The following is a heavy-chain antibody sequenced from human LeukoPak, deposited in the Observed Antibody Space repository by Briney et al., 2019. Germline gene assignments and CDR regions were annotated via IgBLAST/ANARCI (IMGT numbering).Heavy chain of an antibody. V-gene: IGHV4-61*02. CDR3: ARVVPAAIG. Sequence: PSETLSLTCTVSGGSISSGSYYWSWIRQPAGKGLEWIGRIYTSGSTNYNPSLKSRVTISVDTSKNQFSLKLSSVTAADTAVYYCARVVPAAIGWGQGTLVTVSS. CDR1: GGSISSGSYY. J-gene: IGHJ4*02. D-gene: IGHD2-2*01. CDR2: IYTSGST.